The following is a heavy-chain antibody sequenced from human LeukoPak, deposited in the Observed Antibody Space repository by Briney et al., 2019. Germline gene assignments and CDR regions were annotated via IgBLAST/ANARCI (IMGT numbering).Heavy chain of an antibody. D-gene: IGHD3-10*02. CDR1: GFTFSSYE. CDR3: AELGITMIGGV. Sequence: PGGSLRLSYAASGFTFSSYEMNWVRQAPGKGLEWVSYISSSGSTIYYADSVKGRFTISRDSAKNPLYLQMNSLRAEDTAVYYCAELGITMIGGVWGKGTTVTISS. CDR2: ISSSGSTI. V-gene: IGHV3-48*03. J-gene: IGHJ6*04.